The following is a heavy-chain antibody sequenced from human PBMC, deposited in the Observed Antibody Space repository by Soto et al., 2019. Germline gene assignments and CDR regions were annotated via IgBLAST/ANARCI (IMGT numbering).Heavy chain of an antibody. J-gene: IGHJ6*02. Sequence: ELQLLESGGGLVQPGGSLTVSCAASGFTFSSYGISWVRQAPGKGLEWVSGISGTGRSTQYADSVKGRFTISRDNSKNTLYLQMNSLRAEDTAVYYCAKERVFEHYTHFYYYGMDVWGQGTTVTVSS. CDR3: AKERVFEHYTHFYYYGMDV. CDR2: ISGTGRST. CDR1: GFTFSSYG. V-gene: IGHV3-23*01. D-gene: IGHD3-3*01.